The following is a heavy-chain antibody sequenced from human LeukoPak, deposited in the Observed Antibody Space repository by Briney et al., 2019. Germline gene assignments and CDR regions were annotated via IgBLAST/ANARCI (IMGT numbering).Heavy chain of an antibody. D-gene: IGHD1/OR15-1a*01. V-gene: IGHV3-23*01. J-gene: IGHJ4*02. CDR1: GFTFSNHA. Sequence: GGSLRLSCVASGFTFSNHAMTWVRQAPGKGLEWVSAISADAVDAFYAPSVKGRFTISRDNSRDNSKNTLYLQMDSLRADDTAVYYCGREGSSRTIDYWGQGTLVTVSS. CDR2: ISADAVDA. CDR3: GREGSSRTIDY.